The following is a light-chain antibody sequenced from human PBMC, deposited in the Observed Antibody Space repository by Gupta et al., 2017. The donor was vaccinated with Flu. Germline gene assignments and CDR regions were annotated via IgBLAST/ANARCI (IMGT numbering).Light chain of an antibody. CDR3: AAWDSSLIAGF. V-gene: IGLV1-51*02. CDR1: SSNIGKNY. J-gene: IGLJ2*01. Sequence: KVTISCSGSSSNIGKNYVSWDQQLPGTAPKLLSYENDKRPSGIPDRFSGSKSGTSATLGISGLQTGDEADYYCAAWDSSLIAGFFGGGTTLTVL. CDR2: END.